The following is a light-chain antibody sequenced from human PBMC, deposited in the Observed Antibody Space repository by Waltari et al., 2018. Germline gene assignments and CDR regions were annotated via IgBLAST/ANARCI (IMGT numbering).Light chain of an antibody. CDR2: YVM. CDR1: SSDVGSYNR. J-gene: IGLJ1*01. Sequence: QSALTQPPSVSGSPGQSVTISCTGTSSDVGSYNRVHWYQQPPGTAPKRMIFYVMKRPPGVPALLSGSNSCTTPSLTISGIQAKDEADYYCSSYTSSSTYLFETGTKVTVL. CDR3: SSYTSSSTYL. V-gene: IGLV2-18*02.